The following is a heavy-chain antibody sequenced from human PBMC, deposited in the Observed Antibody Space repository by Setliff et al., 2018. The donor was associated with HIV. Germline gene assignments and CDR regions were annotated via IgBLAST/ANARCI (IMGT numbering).Heavy chain of an antibody. V-gene: IGHV3-33*01. J-gene: IGHJ3*01. CDR3: ARGQFRLRPDSLDV. CDR2: LWYDGVKK. D-gene: IGHD2-21*01. CDR1: GFTFSVHG. Sequence: RLSCEASGFTFSVHGMHWVRLAPGKGLEWVAVLWYDGVKKYYADSVKGRFTISRDDSKNTLYLQMNSLRAEDTALYYCARGQFRLRPDSLDVWGQGTLVTVSS.